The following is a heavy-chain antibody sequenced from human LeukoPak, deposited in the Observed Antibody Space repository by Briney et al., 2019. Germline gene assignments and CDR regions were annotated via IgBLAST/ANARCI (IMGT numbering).Heavy chain of an antibody. CDR3: AKRKSGYQERKFFDY. D-gene: IGHD3-22*01. CDR2: IHYDGTIT. J-gene: IGHJ4*02. V-gene: IGHV3-30*02. Sequence: PGGSLRLSCAASGFTFSAYGMHWVRQAPGKGLEWVAFIHYDGTITYYADSVKGRFTISRDSSKNTLFLQMNSLGAEDTAVYYCAKRKSGYQERKFFDYWGQGTLVTVSS. CDR1: GFTFSAYG.